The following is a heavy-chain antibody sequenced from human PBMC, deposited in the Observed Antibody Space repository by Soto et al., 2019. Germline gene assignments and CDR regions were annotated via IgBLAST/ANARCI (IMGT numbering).Heavy chain of an antibody. CDR1: GFTFSSYA. D-gene: IGHD3-10*01. CDR3: TKDSGPLTFYYGSWTENQYYYDGVDV. Sequence: PGGSLRLSCAASGFTFSSYAMTWVRQAPGKGLEWVSSISPNGGRTFDADSVKGRFTISRDNSKNTLYLQMNSLRAEAPAVYYCTKDSGPLTFYYGSWTENQYYYDGVDVWGQGTTVTVAS. J-gene: IGHJ6*02. V-gene: IGHV3-23*01. CDR2: ISPNGGRT.